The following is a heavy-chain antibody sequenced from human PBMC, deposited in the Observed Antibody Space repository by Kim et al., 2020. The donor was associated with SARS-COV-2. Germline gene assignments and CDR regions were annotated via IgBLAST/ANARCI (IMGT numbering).Heavy chain of an antibody. D-gene: IGHD6-19*01. Sequence: SETLSLTCAVYGGSFSGYYWSWIRQPPGKGLEWIGEINHSGSTNYNPSLKSRVTISVDTSKNQFSLKLSSVTAADTAVYYCATLRAYSSGFWGQGTLVTVSS. CDR1: GGSFSGYY. V-gene: IGHV4-34*01. CDR2: INHSGST. J-gene: IGHJ4*02. CDR3: ATLRAYSSGF.